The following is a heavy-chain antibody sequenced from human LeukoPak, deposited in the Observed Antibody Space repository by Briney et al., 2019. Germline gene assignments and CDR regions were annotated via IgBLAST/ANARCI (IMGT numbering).Heavy chain of an antibody. CDR3: AKAPLGGGSFPLFDY. V-gene: IGHV3-23*01. Sequence: PGGSLRLSCAASGFTFSSYAMSWVRQAPGKGLEWVSAISGSGGSTYYADSVKGRFTISRDNSKNTLYLQMNSLRAEDTAVYYCAKAPLGGGSFPLFDYWGQGTLVTVSS. J-gene: IGHJ4*02. CDR1: GFTFSSYA. CDR2: ISGSGGST. D-gene: IGHD3-16*02.